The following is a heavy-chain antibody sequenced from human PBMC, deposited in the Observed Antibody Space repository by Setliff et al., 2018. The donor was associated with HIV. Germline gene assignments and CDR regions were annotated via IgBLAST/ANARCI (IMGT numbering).Heavy chain of an antibody. D-gene: IGHD5-18*01. CDR1: GFTFDSYS. J-gene: IGHJ4*02. CDR2: ISGLGGGTI. Sequence: GGSLRLSCATSGFTFDSYSIIWVRQAPGKGLEWVSYISGLGGGTIYYADSVRGRFTISRDDAEKSVYLQMNSLRAEDTAVYYCAKGFRPVGTALVSGPTYWGQGIRVTVSS. V-gene: IGHV3-48*01. CDR3: AKGFRPVGTALVSGPTY.